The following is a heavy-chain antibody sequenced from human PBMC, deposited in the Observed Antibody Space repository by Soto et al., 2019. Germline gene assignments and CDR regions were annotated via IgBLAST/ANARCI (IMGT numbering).Heavy chain of an antibody. CDR3: VRDSGAVAGTTSFDD. CDR2: ISYDGSNK. D-gene: IGHD6-19*01. Sequence: QVQLVESGGGVVQPGRSLRLSCAASGFTFSSYAMHWVRQAPGKGLEWVAVISYDGSNKYYADSVKGRFTISRDNSKNTRFLQMTSLSAEDTAVYYCVRDSGAVAGTTSFDDWGQGTLVTVSS. CDR1: GFTFSSYA. J-gene: IGHJ4*02. V-gene: IGHV3-30-3*01.